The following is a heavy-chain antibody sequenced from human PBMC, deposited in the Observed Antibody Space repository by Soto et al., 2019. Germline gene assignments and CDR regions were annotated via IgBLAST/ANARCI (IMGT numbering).Heavy chain of an antibody. CDR1: GFTFTSSA. J-gene: IGHJ6*01. CDR2: IVVGSGNT. Sequence: SVKVSCKASGFTFTSSAVQWVRQARGQRLEWIGWIVVGSGNTNYAQKFQERVTITRDMSTSTAYMELSSLRSEDTAVYYCAAVSVVVTASNYYGMDVWGQGTTVTVSS. CDR3: AAVSVVVTASNYYGMDV. V-gene: IGHV1-58*01. D-gene: IGHD2-21*02.